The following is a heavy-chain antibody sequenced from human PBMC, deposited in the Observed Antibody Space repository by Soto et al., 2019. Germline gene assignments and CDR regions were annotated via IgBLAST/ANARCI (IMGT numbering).Heavy chain of an antibody. CDR3: ARDSGYCSGGSCYSYFDY. Sequence: QVQLQESGPGLVKPSQTLSLTCTVSGGSISSGGYYWSWTRQHPGKGLEWIGYIYYSGSTYYNPSLKSRVTISVDTSKNQFSLKLSSVTAADTAVYYCARDSGYCSGGSCYSYFDYWGQGTLVTVSS. V-gene: IGHV4-31*03. CDR1: GGSISSGGYY. J-gene: IGHJ4*02. D-gene: IGHD2-15*01. CDR2: IYYSGST.